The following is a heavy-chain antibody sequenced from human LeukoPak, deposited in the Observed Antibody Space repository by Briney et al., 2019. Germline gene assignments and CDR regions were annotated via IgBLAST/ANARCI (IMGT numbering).Heavy chain of an antibody. CDR3: ARDGKDYGGNYRPNWCDP. CDR2: IIPIFGTA. D-gene: IGHD4/OR15-4a*01. Sequence: ASVKVSCKASGGTFSSYAISWVRQAPGQGLEWMGRIIPIFGTANYAQKFQGRVTITTDESTSTAYMELSSLGSEDTAVYYCARDGKDYGGNYRPNWCDPWGQGTLVTVSS. V-gene: IGHV1-69*05. CDR1: GGTFSSYA. J-gene: IGHJ5*02.